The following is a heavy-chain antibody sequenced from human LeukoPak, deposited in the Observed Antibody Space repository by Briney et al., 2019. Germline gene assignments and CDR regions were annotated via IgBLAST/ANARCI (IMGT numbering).Heavy chain of an antibody. V-gene: IGHV3-7*01. Sequence: GGSLRLSCAASGFTFSNYWMSWVRQAPGKGLEWVAHIKPDGSEKNYVDSVKGRFTLFRDDATNSVYLQMNSLRVEDTAVYYCARDSGSGGPWGQGTPVTVSS. D-gene: IGHD6-19*01. CDR1: GFTFSNYW. J-gene: IGHJ5*02. CDR3: ARDSGSGGP. CDR2: IKPDGSEK.